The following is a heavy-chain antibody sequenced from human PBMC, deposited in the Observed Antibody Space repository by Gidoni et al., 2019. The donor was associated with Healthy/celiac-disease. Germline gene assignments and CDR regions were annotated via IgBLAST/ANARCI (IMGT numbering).Heavy chain of an antibody. CDR2: ISYDGSNK. D-gene: IGHD4-17*01. CDR3: AKDRHDYGGNGDDAFDI. J-gene: IGHJ3*02. Sequence: QVQLVESGGGVVQPGRSLRLSCAAPGFTFSSYGMHWVRQAPGKGLEWVAVISYDGSNKYYADSVKGRFTISRDNSKNTLYLQMNSLRAEDTAVYYCAKDRHDYGGNGDDAFDIWGQGTMVTVSS. CDR1: GFTFSSYG. V-gene: IGHV3-30*18.